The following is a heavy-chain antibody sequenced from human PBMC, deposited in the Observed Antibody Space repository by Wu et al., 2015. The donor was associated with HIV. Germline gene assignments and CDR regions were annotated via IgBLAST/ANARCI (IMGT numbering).Heavy chain of an antibody. D-gene: IGHD3-10*01. J-gene: IGHJ4*02. CDR2: ISPNSGDT. Sequence: QVQLVQSGAEVKMPGASVKVSCKASGYTFTVYYIHWVRQAPGQGLEWLGWISPNSGDTDYAQNFQGRVTMTRDTSISTAYMELSRLRSGDTAVYYCARWLPXWNNYYPSYYFDYWGQGALVTVSP. CDR3: ARWLPXWNNYYPSYYFDY. V-gene: IGHV1-2*02. CDR1: GYTFTVYY.